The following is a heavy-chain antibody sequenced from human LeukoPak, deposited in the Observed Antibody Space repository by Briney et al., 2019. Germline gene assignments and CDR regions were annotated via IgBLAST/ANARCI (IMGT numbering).Heavy chain of an antibody. J-gene: IGHJ6*03. V-gene: IGHV3-74*01. D-gene: IGHD6-13*01. Sequence: GGSLRLSCAASGFTFSSYGMHWVRQAPGKGLVWVARINTHGSSTNYADSVKGRFTISRDNAKNTLYLQMTSLSAEDTAVYYALAGYYYYYMDVWGKGTTVTVSS. CDR2: INTHGSST. CDR1: GFTFSSYG. CDR3: LAGYYYYYMDV.